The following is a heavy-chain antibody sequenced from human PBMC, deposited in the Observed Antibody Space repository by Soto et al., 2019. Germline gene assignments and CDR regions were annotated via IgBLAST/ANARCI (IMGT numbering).Heavy chain of an antibody. CDR3: ARGGLWAYWLGP. Sequence: EVQLVESGGGLVQPGGSLRLSCATSEVTCSDYWMHWVRQAPGKGLVWVSRINSAGSTTNYADSVKGRFTVSRDNAKNTLYLQMNTLRADDPAVYYCARGGLWAYWLGPWGQGTLVTVSS. J-gene: IGHJ5*02. CDR1: EVTCSDYW. V-gene: IGHV3-74*01. CDR2: INSAGSTT. D-gene: IGHD5-18*01.